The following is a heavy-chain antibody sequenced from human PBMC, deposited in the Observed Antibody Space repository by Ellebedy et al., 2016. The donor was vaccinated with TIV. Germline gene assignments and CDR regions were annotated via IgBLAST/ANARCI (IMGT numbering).Heavy chain of an antibody. CDR3: TRGLISDGSWSDY. CDR1: GYTFTIYG. Sequence: AASVKVSCKASGYTFTIYGINWVRQAPGQGLEWMGWISAYNGNTNYAQKLQGRVTMTTDTSTSTAYMGLRSLGSDDTAVYYCTRGLISDGSWSDYWGQGTLVTVSS. D-gene: IGHD3-10*01. V-gene: IGHV1-18*04. CDR2: ISAYNGNT. J-gene: IGHJ4*02.